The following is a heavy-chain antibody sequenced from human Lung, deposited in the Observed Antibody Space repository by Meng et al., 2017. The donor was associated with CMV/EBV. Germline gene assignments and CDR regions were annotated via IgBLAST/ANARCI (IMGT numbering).Heavy chain of an antibody. J-gene: IGHJ4*02. Sequence: GESXKISYAASGFSFNTYTLNWVRQAPGKGLEWVSSVSDGGDYVYYADSVKGRFTISRDNARNSLFLQMNSLRAEDTAVYYCARDLGYCSRTSCYMFYFDYXGQGXLVTVSS. D-gene: IGHD2-2*02. CDR3: ARDLGYCSRTSCYMFYFDY. CDR2: VSDGGDYV. V-gene: IGHV3-21*01. CDR1: GFSFNTYT.